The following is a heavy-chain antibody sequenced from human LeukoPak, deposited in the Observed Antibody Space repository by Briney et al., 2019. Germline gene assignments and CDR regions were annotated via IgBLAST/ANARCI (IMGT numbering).Heavy chain of an antibody. V-gene: IGHV1-18*01. J-gene: IGHJ4*02. D-gene: IGHD6-19*01. CDR3: ARVRIAVAGTDYFDY. CDR1: GYTFTSYG. CDR2: ISAYNGNT. Sequence: ASVKVSCKASGYTFTSYGISWVRQAPGQGLEWMGWISAYNGNTNYAQKLQGRVTVTTDTSTSTAYMELRSLRSDDTAVYYCARVRIAVAGTDYFDYWGQGTLVTVSS.